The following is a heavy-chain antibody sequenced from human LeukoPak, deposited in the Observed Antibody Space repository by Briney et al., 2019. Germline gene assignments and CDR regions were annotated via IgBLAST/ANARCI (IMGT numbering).Heavy chain of an antibody. CDR1: GGSISSSSYY. V-gene: IGHV4-39*01. Sequence: SETLSLTCTVSGGSISSSSYYWGWIRQPPGKGLEWIGSIYYSGSTYYNPSLKSRVTISVDTSKNQFSLKLSSVTAADTAVYYCASLYSSSSRRFFDYWGQGTLVTVSS. CDR3: ASLYSSSSRRFFDY. D-gene: IGHD6-13*01. J-gene: IGHJ4*02. CDR2: IYYSGST.